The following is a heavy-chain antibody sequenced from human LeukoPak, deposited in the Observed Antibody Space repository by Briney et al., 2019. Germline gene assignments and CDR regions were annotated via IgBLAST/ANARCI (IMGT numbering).Heavy chain of an antibody. Sequence: ASVKVSCKASGYTFTGYYMHWVRQAPGQGLEWMGWINPNSGGTNCAQKFQGRVTMTRDTSINTAYMELSSLRFDDTAVYYCARVRSSGYFDYWGQGTLVTVSS. V-gene: IGHV1-2*02. CDR2: INPNSGGT. D-gene: IGHD3-22*01. CDR1: GYTFTGYY. J-gene: IGHJ4*02. CDR3: ARVRSSGYFDY.